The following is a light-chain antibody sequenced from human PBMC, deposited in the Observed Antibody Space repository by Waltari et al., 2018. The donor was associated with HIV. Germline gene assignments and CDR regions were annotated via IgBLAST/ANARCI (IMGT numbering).Light chain of an antibody. V-gene: IGLV3-21*04. CDR3: QVWDGSSDHPV. CDR2: YDS. CDR1: NIGSKS. Sequence: SYVLTQPPSVSVAPGKTAMFTCVGNNIGSKSVHWYQQKPGQAPVVVLYYDSARPSGIPERFSGSNSGNTATLTISRVEAGDEADYYCQVWDGSSDHPVVGGGTKLTVL. J-gene: IGLJ2*01.